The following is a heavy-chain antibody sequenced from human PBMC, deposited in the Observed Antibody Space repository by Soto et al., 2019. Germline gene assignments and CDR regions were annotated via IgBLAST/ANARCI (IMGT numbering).Heavy chain of an antibody. Sequence: ASVKVSCKPSADTFNRFAFGWVRQAPGQGPEWMGRVIPIQDTANYALKFQDRVTITADKSTNTVYMELRSLRPEDTALYYCAKSLVFVDHAYMDVWGKGTTVTVSS. D-gene: IGHD2-21*01. CDR3: AKSLVFVDHAYMDV. J-gene: IGHJ6*03. V-gene: IGHV1-69*04. CDR2: VIPIQDTA. CDR1: ADTFNRFA.